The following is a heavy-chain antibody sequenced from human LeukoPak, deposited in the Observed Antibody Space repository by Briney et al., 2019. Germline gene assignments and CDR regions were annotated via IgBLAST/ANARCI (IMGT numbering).Heavy chain of an antibody. CDR2: IYDSGST. J-gene: IGHJ3*02. CDR3: ARAGPGYSDGYEHPEGLDAFD. D-gene: IGHD5-18*01. Sequence: PSETLSLTCTVSGGSINNYYWSWVRQPPGKGLEWIGYIYDSGSTNYNPSLKSRVTISVDTSKNQFSLNLKSVTAADTAVYYCARAGPGYSDGYEHPEGLDAFD. CDR1: GGSINNYY. V-gene: IGHV4-59*12.